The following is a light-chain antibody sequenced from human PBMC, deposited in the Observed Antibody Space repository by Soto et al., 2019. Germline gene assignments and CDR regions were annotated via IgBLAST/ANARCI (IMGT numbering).Light chain of an antibody. V-gene: IGKV3-15*01. J-gene: IGKJ1*01. Sequence: EIVLTQSPLSLPVTPGEPASISCRSSQSVSSKLAWYQQRPGQAPRLLIYSASTRATGIPARFSGSGSGTEFTLTISSLQSEDFAVYYCHQYNHWLTWTFGQGTKVEIK. CDR3: HQYNHWLTWT. CDR2: SAS. CDR1: QSVSSK.